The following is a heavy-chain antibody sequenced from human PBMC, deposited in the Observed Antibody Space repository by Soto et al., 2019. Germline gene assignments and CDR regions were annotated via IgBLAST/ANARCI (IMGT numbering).Heavy chain of an antibody. CDR2: ISPTATAI. CDR1: GFTFSSFE. Sequence: EVQLVESGGGLVRPGGALTLSCAVSGFTFSSFEMNWVRQAPGKGLEWLSYISPTATAIYYADSVKGRFTISRDNAKNSLYLHMSSLRADDTAVYYFAREWGYYFDYWGQGTPVTVSS. J-gene: IGHJ4*02. V-gene: IGHV3-48*03. CDR3: AREWGYYFDY. D-gene: IGHD3-16*01.